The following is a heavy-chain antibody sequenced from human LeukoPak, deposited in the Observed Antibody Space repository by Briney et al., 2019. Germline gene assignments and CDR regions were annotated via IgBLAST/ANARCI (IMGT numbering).Heavy chain of an antibody. CDR3: ARGSASNWPVDI. V-gene: IGHV1-69*01. Sequence: ASVKVSCKASGGSFTSYPISWVRQAPGQGLEWMGGILPVFGTPNYARGFQGRVTISADDSTTTAFMELTSLRSEDTAVYYCARGSASNWPVDIWGQGTLVTVSS. CDR1: GGSFTSYP. J-gene: IGHJ4*02. D-gene: IGHD6-13*01. CDR2: ILPVFGTP.